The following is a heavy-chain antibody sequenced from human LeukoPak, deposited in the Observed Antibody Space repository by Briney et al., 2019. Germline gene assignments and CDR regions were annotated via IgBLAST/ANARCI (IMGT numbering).Heavy chain of an antibody. D-gene: IGHD4-23*01. CDR1: GFTFSSYS. CDR3: ARVAAGYSVNYFDY. J-gene: IGHJ4*02. V-gene: IGHV3-48*02. CDR2: ISTGSGTT. Sequence: PGGSLRLSCAASGFTFSSYSMNWVRQAPGKELEWVSYISTGSGTTYYADSVKGRFTISRDNVENSLYLQMNSLRDEDTAVYYCARVAAGYSVNYFDYWGQGTLVTVSS.